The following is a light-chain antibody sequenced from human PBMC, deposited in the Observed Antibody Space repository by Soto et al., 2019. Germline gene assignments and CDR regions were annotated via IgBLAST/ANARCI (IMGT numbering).Light chain of an antibody. J-gene: IGKJ4*01. Sequence: EIVLTQSPATLSLSPGERATLSCRARQSVSNYLAWYQQKPGQAPRLLIYDASNRASGIPARFSGSGSGTDFTLTISSLDPEDFAVYYCQQRSNWPPVTFGGGTKVDIK. CDR2: DAS. CDR1: QSVSNY. CDR3: QQRSNWPPVT. V-gene: IGKV3-11*01.